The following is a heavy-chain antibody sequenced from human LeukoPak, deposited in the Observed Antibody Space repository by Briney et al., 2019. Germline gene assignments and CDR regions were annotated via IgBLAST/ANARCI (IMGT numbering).Heavy chain of an antibody. V-gene: IGHV4-4*02. CDR2: VFHSGST. D-gene: IGHD3-10*01. CDR3: SRTSYNSGPTPGGY. Sequence: SGTLSLTCTVSGGFISSGHWWSWVRQSPGKGLEWIGEVFHSGSTNYNPSLESRVIISVDTSKREFFLKLRSVTAADTAVYYCSRTSYNSGPTPGGYWGRGTLVTVSS. CDR1: GGFISSGHW. J-gene: IGHJ4*02.